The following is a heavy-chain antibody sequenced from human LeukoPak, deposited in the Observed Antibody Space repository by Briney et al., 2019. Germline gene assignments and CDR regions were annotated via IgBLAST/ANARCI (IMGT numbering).Heavy chain of an antibody. CDR1: CGSISSGCYY. CDR2: IYTSGST. Sequence: SQTLSLTCTVSCGSISSGCYYWSWIRQPAGKGLEWIGRIYTSGSTNYNPSLKSRVTISVDTSKNQFSLKLSSVTAADTAVYYCARSGHYNDSSGYYSYYFDYWGQGTLVTVSS. J-gene: IGHJ4*02. V-gene: IGHV4-61*02. D-gene: IGHD3-22*01. CDR3: ARSGHYNDSSGYYSYYFDY.